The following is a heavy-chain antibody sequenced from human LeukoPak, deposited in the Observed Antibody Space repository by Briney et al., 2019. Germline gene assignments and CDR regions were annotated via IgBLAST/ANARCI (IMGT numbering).Heavy chain of an antibody. V-gene: IGHV4-59*01. CDR1: GGSLNTFY. CDR3: ARVQSADYDRAFDI. J-gene: IGHJ3*02. CDR2: IYYTGNT. D-gene: IGHD3-10*02. Sequence: SGTLSLPFTVSGGSLNTFYWGWIRQPPGKGLGWVGYIYYTGNTNYNPPLKRRIPISVRTSKNQFSLKLSSVTAADTAVYFCARVQSADYDRAFDIWGQGTMVTVSS.